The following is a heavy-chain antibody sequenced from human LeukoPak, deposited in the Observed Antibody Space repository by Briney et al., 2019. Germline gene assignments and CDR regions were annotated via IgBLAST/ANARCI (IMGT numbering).Heavy chain of an antibody. V-gene: IGHV4-39*07. CDR1: GGSISSSSYY. D-gene: IGHD3-10*01. CDR3: ARERFGELLPPNFDY. J-gene: IGHJ4*02. Sequence: PSETLSLTCTVSGGSISSSSYYWGWIRQPPGKGLEWIGSIYYSGSTYYNPSLKSRVTISVDTSKNQFSLKLSSVTAADTAVYYCARERFGELLPPNFDYWGQGTLVTVSS. CDR2: IYYSGST.